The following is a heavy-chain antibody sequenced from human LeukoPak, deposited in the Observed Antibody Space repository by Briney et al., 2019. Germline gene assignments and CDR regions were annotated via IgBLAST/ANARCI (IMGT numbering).Heavy chain of an antibody. V-gene: IGHV1-2*02. CDR2: IHAGSGDT. CDR3: ARDENWGPDY. Sequence: ASVKVSCKASGFTFTGHYMHWVRQAPGQGLEWMGWIHAGSGDTNYAQKFQGRFTMTRDTSINTLFMELSSLRSDDTAVYYCARDENWGPDYWGQGTLVTVTS. J-gene: IGHJ4*02. D-gene: IGHD7-27*01. CDR1: GFTFTGHY.